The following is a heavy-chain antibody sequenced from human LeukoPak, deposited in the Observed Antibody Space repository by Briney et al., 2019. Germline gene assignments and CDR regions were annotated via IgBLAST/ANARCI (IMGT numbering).Heavy chain of an antibody. J-gene: IGHJ4*02. CDR1: GGSISSSSYY. CDR3: ASQTGQYSYGYRNLDY. CDR2: IYYSGST. V-gene: IGHV4-39*07. Sequence: PSETLSLTCTVSGGSISSSSYYWGWIRQPPGKGLEWIGSIYYSGSTYYNPSLKSRVTISVDTSKNQFSLKLSSVTAADTAVYYCASQTGQYSYGYRNLDYWGQGTLVTVSS. D-gene: IGHD5-18*01.